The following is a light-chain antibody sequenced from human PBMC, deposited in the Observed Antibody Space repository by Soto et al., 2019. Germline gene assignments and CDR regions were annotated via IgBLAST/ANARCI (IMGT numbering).Light chain of an antibody. V-gene: IGLV2-23*02. CDR2: EVS. Sequence: QSALTQPASVSGSPGQSITISCTGTSSDVGSYDLLSWYQQDPVKAPKLMIYEVSKRPSGVSNRFSGSKSGNTASLTISGLQAEDEANYYCCSYAGGSTLVFGGGTKLTVL. CDR3: CSYAGGSTLV. J-gene: IGLJ2*01. CDR1: SSDVGSYDL.